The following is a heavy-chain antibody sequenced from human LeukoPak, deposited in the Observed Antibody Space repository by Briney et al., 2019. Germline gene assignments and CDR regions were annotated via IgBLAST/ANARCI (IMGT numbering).Heavy chain of an antibody. CDR1: GFTFSSYG. CDR3: AREIVRNSGIVVVPAAPILYYYGMDV. J-gene: IGHJ6*02. D-gene: IGHD2-2*01. CDR2: IWYDGSNK. V-gene: IGHV3-33*01. Sequence: GGSLRLSCAASGFTFSSYGMHWVRQAPGKGLEWVAVIWYDGSNKYYADSVKCRFTISRDNSKNTLDLQMNSLRAEDTAVYYCAREIVRNSGIVVVPAAPILYYYGMDVWGQGTTVTVSS.